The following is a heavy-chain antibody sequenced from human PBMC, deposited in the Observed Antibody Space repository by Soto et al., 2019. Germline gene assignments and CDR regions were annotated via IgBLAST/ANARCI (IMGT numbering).Heavy chain of an antibody. CDR2: IKRKTDGGTI. D-gene: IGHD2-21*01. J-gene: IGHJ4*02. CDR1: GFSFSNAW. V-gene: IGHV3-15*07. Sequence: EVQLVESGGGFVQTGGSLRLSCAASGFSFSNAWMNWVRQAPGKGLEWVGRIKRKTDGGTIDYAAPVKGRFTISRXDXTNTVYLQMNSLTTEDTAVYYCTTDCCGGDTCHLNYWGRGTLVTVSS. CDR3: TTDCCGGDTCHLNY.